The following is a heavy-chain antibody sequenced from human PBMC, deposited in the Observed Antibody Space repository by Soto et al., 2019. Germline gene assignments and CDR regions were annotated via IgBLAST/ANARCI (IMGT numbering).Heavy chain of an antibody. CDR3: ARDAHSSGWHDAFDI. V-gene: IGHV3-9*01. CDR2: ISWNSASI. CDR1: GFTFDDYA. Sequence: GGSLRLSCAASGFTFDDYAMHWVRQVPGKGLEWVSGISWNSASIGYADSVKGRFTTSRDNAKNSLYLEMNSLRAEDAAVYYCARDAHSSGWHDAFDIWGQGTMVTVSS. J-gene: IGHJ3*02. D-gene: IGHD6-19*01.